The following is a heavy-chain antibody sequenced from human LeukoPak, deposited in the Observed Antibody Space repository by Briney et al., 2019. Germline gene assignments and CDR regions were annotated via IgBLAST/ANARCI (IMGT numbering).Heavy chain of an antibody. CDR2: IYYSGST. D-gene: IGHD6-25*01. Sequence: SETLSLTCTVSGGSISSYYWSWIRQPPGQGLEWIGYIYYSGSTNYNPSLKSRVTISVDTSKNQFSLNLSSVPAADTAVYYCAKDRGAATWFDPWGQGTLVTV. CDR3: AKDRGAATWFDP. J-gene: IGHJ5*02. V-gene: IGHV4-59*01. CDR1: GGSISSYY.